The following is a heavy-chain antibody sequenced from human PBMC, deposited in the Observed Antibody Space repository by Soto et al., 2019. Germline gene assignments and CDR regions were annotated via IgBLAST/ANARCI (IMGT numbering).Heavy chain of an antibody. J-gene: IGHJ1*01. CDR3: ASADHYYDSSGPEYFQH. CDR1: GYTFTGYY. Sequence: ASVKVSCKASGYTFTGYYMHWVRQAPGQGLEWMGWINPNSGGTNYAQKFQGRVTMTRDTSISTAYMELSRLRSDDTAVYYCASADHYYDSSGPEYFQHWGQGTLVTVSS. CDR2: INPNSGGT. V-gene: IGHV1-2*02. D-gene: IGHD3-22*01.